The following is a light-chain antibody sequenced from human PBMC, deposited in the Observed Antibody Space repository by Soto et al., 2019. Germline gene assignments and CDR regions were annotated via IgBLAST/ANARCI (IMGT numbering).Light chain of an antibody. CDR3: SSYTNTSTYV. CDR2: DVS. V-gene: IGLV2-14*03. CDR1: STDVGGYNY. Sequence: QSELTQSIKEFRSRGQPLTINKNGTSTDVGGYNYVSWYQQYPGKAPKLMIYDVSYRPSGVSNRFSGSKSANTASLTISGLQAEDEADYYCSSYTNTSTYVFGSGTKVTV. J-gene: IGLJ1*01.